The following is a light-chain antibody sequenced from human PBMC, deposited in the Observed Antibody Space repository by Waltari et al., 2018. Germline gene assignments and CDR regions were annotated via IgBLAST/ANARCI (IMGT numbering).Light chain of an antibody. CDR1: QSVGTW. CDR2: MAS. V-gene: IGKV1-5*03. J-gene: IGKJ2*01. CDR3: QQYSSFPT. Sequence: DIQMTQSPSTLSASVGDRVTLSCRASQSVGTWLAWSQQKPGKAPKLLLYMASSLESGVPARFSGSGSGTEFTLTINSLQPEDFATYFCQQYSSFPTFGQGTKVDI.